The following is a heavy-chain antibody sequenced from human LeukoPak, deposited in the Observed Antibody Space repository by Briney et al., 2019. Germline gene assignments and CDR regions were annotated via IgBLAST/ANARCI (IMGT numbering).Heavy chain of an antibody. CDR1: GFPFSNYD. CDR3: ARFGLGRDAYNSFDF. J-gene: IGHJ4*02. D-gene: IGHD5-24*01. Sequence: GSLRLSFTASGFPFSNYDMSWVRQAPGKGLEWVSSISATTISTFTADSVRGRFTISRDNAENSLYLQVNNLRSEHTVVFFCARFGLGRDAYNSFDFWGQGTLVTVSS. CDR2: ISATTIST. V-gene: IGHV3-21*01.